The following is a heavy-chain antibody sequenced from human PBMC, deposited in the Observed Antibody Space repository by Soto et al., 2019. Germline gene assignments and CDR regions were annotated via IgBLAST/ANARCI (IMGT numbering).Heavy chain of an antibody. D-gene: IGHD2-2*01. CDR1: GFTFSSYA. CDR2: ISGSGGST. V-gene: IGHV3-23*01. Sequence: GGSLRLSCAASGFTFSSYAMSWVRQAPGKGLEWVSAISGSGGSTYYADSVKGRFTISRDNSKNTLYLQMNSLRAEDTAVYYCAKKRLGSTGGGNFDYWGQGTLVTVSS. CDR3: AKKRLGSTGGGNFDY. J-gene: IGHJ4*02.